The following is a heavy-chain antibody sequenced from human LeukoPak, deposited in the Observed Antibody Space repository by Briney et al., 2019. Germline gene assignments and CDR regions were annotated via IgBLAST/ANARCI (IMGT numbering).Heavy chain of an antibody. D-gene: IGHD6-13*01. J-gene: IGHJ4*02. Sequence: ASVKVSCKVSGYTLTELSMHWVRQAPGQGLEWMGWISAYNGNTNYAQKLQGRVTMTTDTSTSTAYMELRSLRSDDTAVYYCARDLSLIAAAGGYWGQGTLVTVSS. CDR1: GYTLTELS. CDR3: ARDLSLIAAAGGY. CDR2: ISAYNGNT. V-gene: IGHV1-18*01.